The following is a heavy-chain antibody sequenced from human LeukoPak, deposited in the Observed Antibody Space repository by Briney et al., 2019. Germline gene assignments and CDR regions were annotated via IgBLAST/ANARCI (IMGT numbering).Heavy chain of an antibody. D-gene: IGHD6-19*01. CDR2: IYYSGST. V-gene: IGHV4-59*01. J-gene: IGHJ6*03. Sequence: PSETLSLTCTVSGGSISSYYWSWIRQPPGKGLEWIGYIYYSGSTNYNPSLKSRVTISVDTSKNQFSLKLSSVTAADTAVYYCARVPAVTDYYYYMDVWGKGTTVTVSS. CDR3: ARVPAVTDYYYYMDV. CDR1: GGSISSYY.